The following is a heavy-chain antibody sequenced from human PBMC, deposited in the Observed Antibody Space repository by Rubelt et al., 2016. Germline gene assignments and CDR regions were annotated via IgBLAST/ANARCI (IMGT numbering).Heavy chain of an antibody. CDR1: GFSLSSVRMG. V-gene: IGHV2-26*01. Sequence: QVTLKESGLVLVKPTETVTLTCTVSGFSLSSVRMGVSWIRQPPGKALEWLAHIFSNDEKSYNTFLKSRLTISKDTSKSQVVLTMTNMDRVDTATYYWARSFELDFDYWGRGTLVTVSS. CDR2: IFSNDEK. J-gene: IGHJ4*02. CDR3: ARSFELDFDY. D-gene: IGHD1-7*01.